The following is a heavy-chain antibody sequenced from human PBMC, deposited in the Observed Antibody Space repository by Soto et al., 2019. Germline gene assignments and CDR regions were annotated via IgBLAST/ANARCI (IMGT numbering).Heavy chain of an antibody. CDR3: ARDGAVVTSKNWYFDL. V-gene: IGHV3-48*02. Sequence: EVQLVESGGGLVQPGGSLRRSCAASGFTFSSYSMNWVRQAPGKGLEWVSYISSSSSTIYYADSVKGRFTMSRDNAQNSLYLQMNSLRDEDTAVYYCARDGAVVTSKNWYFDLWGRGTLVTFSS. CDR2: ISSSSSTI. D-gene: IGHD2-21*02. CDR1: GFTFSSYS. J-gene: IGHJ2*01.